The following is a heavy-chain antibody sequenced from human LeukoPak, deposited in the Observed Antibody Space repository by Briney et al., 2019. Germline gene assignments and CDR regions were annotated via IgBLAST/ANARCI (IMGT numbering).Heavy chain of an antibody. D-gene: IGHD3-10*01. CDR1: GYSFTSYW. V-gene: IGHV5-51*01. Sequence: GESLKISCKGSGYSFTSYWIGWVRHMPGKGLEWMGIIYPGDSDTRYSPSFQGQVTISADKPISTAYLQWSSLKASDTAMYYCARLGDGSLRFGELNWFDPWGQGILVTVSS. J-gene: IGHJ5*02. CDR3: ARLGDGSLRFGELNWFDP. CDR2: IYPGDSDT.